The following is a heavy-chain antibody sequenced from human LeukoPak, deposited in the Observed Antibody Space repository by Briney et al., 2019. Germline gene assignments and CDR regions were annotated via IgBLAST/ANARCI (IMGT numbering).Heavy chain of an antibody. J-gene: IGHJ6*02. CDR3: ARERLVVPAARYYYYYGMDV. CDR1: GGSFSGYY. CDR2: INHSGST. Sequence: SETLSLTCAVYGGSFSGYYWSWIRQPPGKGLEWIGEINHSGSTNYNPSLKSRVTISVDTSKNQFSLKLSSVTAADTAVYYCARERLVVPAARYYYYYGMDVWGQGTTVTVSS. D-gene: IGHD2-2*01. V-gene: IGHV4-34*01.